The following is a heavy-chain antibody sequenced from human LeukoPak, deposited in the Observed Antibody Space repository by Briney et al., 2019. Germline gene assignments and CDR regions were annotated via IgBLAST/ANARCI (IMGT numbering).Heavy chain of an antibody. D-gene: IGHD6-6*01. CDR1: GGSISSYY. V-gene: IGHV4-59*01. Sequence: SETLSLTCTVSGGSISSYYWSWIRQPPGKGLEWIGYIYYSGSTNYNPSLKSRVTISVDTSKDQFSLRLSSVTAADTAVYYCARAGQFISARPITFDYWGQGSLVTVSS. J-gene: IGHJ4*02. CDR2: IYYSGST. CDR3: ARAGQFISARPITFDY.